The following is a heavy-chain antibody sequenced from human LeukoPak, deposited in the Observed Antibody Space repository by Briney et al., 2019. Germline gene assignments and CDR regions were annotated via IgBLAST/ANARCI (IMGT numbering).Heavy chain of an antibody. V-gene: IGHV3-7*01. CDR3: GSTNSFSY. CDR2: IKQDGSET. J-gene: IGHJ4*02. CDR1: GFAFSNYW. D-gene: IGHD2-2*01. Sequence: PGESLRLSCAASGFAFSNYWMNWVRQAPGKGLEWVANIKQDGSETYYVDSVKGRFTISRDNAKNSLYLQMNSLRAEGTALYYCGSTNSFSYWGQGTLVTVSS.